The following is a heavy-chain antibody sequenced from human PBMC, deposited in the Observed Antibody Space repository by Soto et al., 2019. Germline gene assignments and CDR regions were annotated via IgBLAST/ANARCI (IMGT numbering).Heavy chain of an antibody. Sequence: SETLSLTCTVSGGSISSSSYYWGWIRQPPGKGLEWIGSIYYSGSTYYNPSLKSRVTISVDTSKNQFSLKLSSVTAADTAVYYCARRGENYYYYGMDVWGQGTTVTVS. D-gene: IGHD3-10*01. CDR1: GGSISSSSYY. CDR2: IYYSGST. J-gene: IGHJ6*02. CDR3: ARRGENYYYYGMDV. V-gene: IGHV4-39*01.